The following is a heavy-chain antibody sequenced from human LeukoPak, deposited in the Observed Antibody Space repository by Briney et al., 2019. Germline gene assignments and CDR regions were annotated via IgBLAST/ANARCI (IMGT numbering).Heavy chain of an antibody. V-gene: IGHV4-34*01. D-gene: IGHD3-10*01. CDR1: GGSISGYY. CDR2: INHSGST. Sequence: SETLSLTCDVYGGSISGYYWRWIRRPPGKGLEWIGEINHSGSTNYNPSLKSRVTISLDTSENQFSLRLTSVTAADTATYYCARGFPAAGGYFYGSGSYPPRGMDVWGQGTTVTVSS. CDR3: ARGFPAAGGYFYGSGSYPPRGMDV. J-gene: IGHJ6*02.